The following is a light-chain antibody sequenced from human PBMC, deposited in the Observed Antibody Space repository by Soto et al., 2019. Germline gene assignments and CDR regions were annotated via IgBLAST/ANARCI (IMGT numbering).Light chain of an antibody. CDR1: QTVSNSF. CDR2: ATS. V-gene: IGKV3-20*01. Sequence: IVFTQSPGTLSLSPGDAATLSCRASQTVSNSFLGWYQQRPGQAPRLLMIATSKTAPGIPDRFSGSGSGTDFTLTISRLEPEDFAVYYCQEYGTSRTFGQGTKVDIK. CDR3: QEYGTSRT. J-gene: IGKJ1*01.